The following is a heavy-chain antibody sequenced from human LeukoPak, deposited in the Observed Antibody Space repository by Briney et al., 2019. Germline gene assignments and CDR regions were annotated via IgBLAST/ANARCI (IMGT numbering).Heavy chain of an antibody. CDR3: ARDLPYSYGSRY. CDR1: GFTFSSYG. V-gene: IGHV3-30*02. J-gene: IGHJ4*02. D-gene: IGHD5-18*01. Sequence: SGGSLRLSCAASGFTFSSYGMHWVRQAPGKGLEWVAFIRYDGSNKYYADSVKGRFTISRDNSKNTLYLQMNSLRAEDTAVYYCARDLPYSYGSRYWGQGTLVTVSS. CDR2: IRYDGSNK.